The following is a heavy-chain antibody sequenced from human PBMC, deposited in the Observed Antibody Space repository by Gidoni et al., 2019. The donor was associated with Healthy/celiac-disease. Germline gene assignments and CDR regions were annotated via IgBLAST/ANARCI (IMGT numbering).Heavy chain of an antibody. D-gene: IGHD2-2*01. J-gene: IGHJ3*02. Sequence: QVQLQESGPGLVKPSQTLSLTCTVPGGSISSGSYYWSWIRQPAGKGLEWIGRIYTSGSTNYNPSLKSRVTISVDTSKNQFSLKLSSVTAADTAVYYCARGPLAVVVPAAINDRAFDIWGQGTMVTVSS. CDR1: GGSISSGSYY. CDR2: IYTSGST. V-gene: IGHV4-61*02. CDR3: ARGPLAVVVPAAINDRAFDI.